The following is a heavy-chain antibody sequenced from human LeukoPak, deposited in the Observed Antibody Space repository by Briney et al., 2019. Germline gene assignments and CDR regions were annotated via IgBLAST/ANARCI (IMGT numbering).Heavy chain of an antibody. CDR2: VHHSADN. V-gene: IGHV4-38-2*01. D-gene: IGHD3-10*01. CDR1: GYSISSGYY. J-gene: IGHJ5*02. CDR3: ARYGHWFDP. Sequence: SKTLSLTCAVSGYSISSGYYWGWIRQPPGKGLEYIGSVHHSADNYYNPSLKSRVTMSIDTSKNQFSLKLNSVTAADTAVYYCARYGHWFDPWGQGTLVTVSS.